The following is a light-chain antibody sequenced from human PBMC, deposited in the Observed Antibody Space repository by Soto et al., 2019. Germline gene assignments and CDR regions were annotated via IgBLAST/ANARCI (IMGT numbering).Light chain of an antibody. Sequence: IVLTQSPATLSVSTGEIATLSFSASQSVSSNLAWHQQRPGQAPRLLIYGASTRATGVPARFSGSGSGTEFTLTISSLQSEDFAVYYCQQYNNWPPITFGQGTRLEI. CDR2: GAS. CDR1: QSVSSN. CDR3: QQYNNWPPIT. J-gene: IGKJ5*01. V-gene: IGKV3D-15*01.